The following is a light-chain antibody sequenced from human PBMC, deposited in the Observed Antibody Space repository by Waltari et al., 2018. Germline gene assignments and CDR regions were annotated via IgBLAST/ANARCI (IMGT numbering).Light chain of an antibody. Sequence: EIVLTQSPGTLSSSPGERATLSCRASQSVSRTLAWYQQKPGQAPRLLIYDASTRATGIPDRFSGSGSGTDFSLTISRVEPEDFAVYYCQKYGTLPATFGQGTKVEIK. CDR2: DAS. V-gene: IGKV3-20*01. J-gene: IGKJ1*01. CDR1: QSVSRT. CDR3: QKYGTLPAT.